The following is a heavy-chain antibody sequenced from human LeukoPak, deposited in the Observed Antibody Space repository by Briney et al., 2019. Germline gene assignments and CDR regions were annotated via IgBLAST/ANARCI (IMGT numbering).Heavy chain of an antibody. CDR1: GYTFTSYD. Sequence: GASVKVSCKASGYTFTSYDINWVRQATGQGLEGMGWMNPNSGNTGYAQKFQGRVTMTRNTSISTAYMELSSLRSEDTAVYYCAVGGLYYYDSSGYSPFDYWGQGTLVTVSS. CDR3: AVGGLYYYDSSGYSPFDY. CDR2: MNPNSGNT. D-gene: IGHD3-22*01. V-gene: IGHV1-8*01. J-gene: IGHJ4*02.